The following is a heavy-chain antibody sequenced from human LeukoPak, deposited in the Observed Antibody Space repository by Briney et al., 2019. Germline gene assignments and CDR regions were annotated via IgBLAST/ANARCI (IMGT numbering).Heavy chain of an antibody. D-gene: IGHD2-2*02. J-gene: IGHJ5*02. V-gene: IGHV1-69*13. CDR3: AREPCSTSCYTRAFGWFDP. Sequence: SVKVSCKASGGTFSSYAISWVRQAPGQGLEWMGGIIPIFGTANYAQKFQGRVTITADESTSTAYMELSSLRSEDTAVYYCAREPCSTSCYTRAFGWFDPWGQGTLVTVSS. CDR2: IIPIFGTA. CDR1: GGTFSSYA.